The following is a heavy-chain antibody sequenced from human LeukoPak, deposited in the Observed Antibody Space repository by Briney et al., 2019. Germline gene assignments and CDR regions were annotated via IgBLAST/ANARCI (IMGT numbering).Heavy chain of an antibody. Sequence: ASVKVSCKPSGYAFTTYGVSWVRQAPGQGLEWMGWNSPYNGETNYSQKFQDRVTMTTDTATNTAYMELRSLRSDDTAVYYCARDEQYGRRPEAYWGQGTLVTVSS. D-gene: IGHD1/OR15-1a*01. V-gene: IGHV1-18*01. CDR2: NSPYNGET. CDR1: GYAFTTYG. J-gene: IGHJ4*02. CDR3: ARDEQYGRRPEAY.